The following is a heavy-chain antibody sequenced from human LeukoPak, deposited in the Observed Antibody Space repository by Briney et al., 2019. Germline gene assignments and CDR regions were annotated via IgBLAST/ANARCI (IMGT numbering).Heavy chain of an antibody. J-gene: IGHJ4*02. V-gene: IGHV4-59*01. D-gene: IGHD3-10*01. Sequence: PSETLSLTCTVSGGSISSYYWSWIRQPPGKGLEWIGYIYYSGSTNYNPSLKSRVTISVDTSKNQFSLKLSSVTAADTAVYYCGRGGGYGSGSLYWGQGTLVTVSS. CDR2: IYYSGST. CDR3: GRGGGYGSGSLY. CDR1: GGSISSYY.